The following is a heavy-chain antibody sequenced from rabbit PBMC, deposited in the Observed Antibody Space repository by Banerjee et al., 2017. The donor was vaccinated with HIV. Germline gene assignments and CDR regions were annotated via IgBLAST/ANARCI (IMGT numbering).Heavy chain of an antibody. V-gene: IGHV1S40*01. CDR2: IYTGSGKT. CDR3: AREAYYTYDYAGSL. CDR1: GFSFSSSYHY. J-gene: IGHJ3*01. D-gene: IGHD6-1*01. Sequence: QSLLESGGGLVQPEGSLTLTCTPSGFSFSSSYHYMSWVRQAPGKGLEWIGCIYTGSGKTWYASWAKGRFTISKTSSTTVTLQMTSLTAADTATYFCAREAYYTYDYAGSLWGQGTLVTVS.